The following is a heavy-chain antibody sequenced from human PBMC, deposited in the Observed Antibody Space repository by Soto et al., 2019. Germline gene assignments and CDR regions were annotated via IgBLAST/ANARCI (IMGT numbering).Heavy chain of an antibody. CDR2: ITGDGDDT. J-gene: IGHJ5*02. D-gene: IGHD4-4*01. V-gene: IGHV3-23*01. CDR1: GFTYSNFA. CDR3: AKDRYSSSPYKWLDP. Sequence: GGSLRLSCEASGFTYSNFAMSWVRQAPGKGLEWVSSITGDGDDTYYADSVKGRVTISRDNSKNTLYLHMNSVRVDDTAIYYCAKDRYSSSPYKWLDPCGQGSLVTVS.